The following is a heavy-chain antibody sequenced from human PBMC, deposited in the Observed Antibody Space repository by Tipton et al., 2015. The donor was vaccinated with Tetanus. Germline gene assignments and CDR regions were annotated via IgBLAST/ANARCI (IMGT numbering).Heavy chain of an antibody. Sequence: TLSLTCTVSGGSISSFYWYWIRQPPGKGLEWIAYIYQNGDANYNPSLQSRVTISVDTSKHQFSLQLAFVTAADTAIYYCARERIEAFYYRGLDVWGPGTTVTVSS. CDR2: IYQNGDA. D-gene: IGHD2-21*01. V-gene: IGHV4-59*01. CDR1: GGSISSFY. CDR3: ARERIEAFYYRGLDV. J-gene: IGHJ6*02.